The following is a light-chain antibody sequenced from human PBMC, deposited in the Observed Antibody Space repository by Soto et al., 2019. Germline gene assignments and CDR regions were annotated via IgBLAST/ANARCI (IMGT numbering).Light chain of an antibody. CDR3: QQYNNWPVT. J-gene: IGKJ3*01. CDR1: QTVRNN. V-gene: IGKV3-15*01. Sequence: EFVLTQSPGTLSLSPGERATLSCRASQTVRNNYLAWYQQKPGQAPRLLIYDASSRATGIPARFSGSGSGTEFTLTISGLQSEDLAVYYCQQYNNWPVTFGPGTKVDIK. CDR2: DAS.